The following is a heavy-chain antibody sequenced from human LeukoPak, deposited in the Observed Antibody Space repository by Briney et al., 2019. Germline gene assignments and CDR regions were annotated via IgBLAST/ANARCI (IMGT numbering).Heavy chain of an antibody. V-gene: IGHV3-21*06. CDR1: GFSFSTYS. Sequence: AGGSLRLSCAASGFSFSTYSMNWVRQAPGKGLEWVSSIGSSPTYTFYAASVKGRFTISRGNAKNSLFLQMNSLTAEDTAVYYCTRDPSDYWGQGTLVTVSS. J-gene: IGHJ4*02. CDR2: IGSSPTYT. CDR3: TRDPSDY.